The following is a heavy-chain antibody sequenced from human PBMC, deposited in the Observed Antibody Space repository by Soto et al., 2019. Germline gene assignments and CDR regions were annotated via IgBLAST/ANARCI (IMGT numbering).Heavy chain of an antibody. CDR1: GYTFTSYY. CDR3: AATTAERGGTDAFDI. Sequence: QVQLVQSGAEVKKPGASVKVSCKASGYTFTSYYMHWVRQAPGQGLEWMGIINPSGGSTSYAQKFQGRVTMTRDTSTSTVYMELSSLRSEDTAVYYCAATTAERGGTDAFDIWGQGTMVTVSS. V-gene: IGHV1-46*03. CDR2: INPSGGST. D-gene: IGHD4-17*01. J-gene: IGHJ3*02.